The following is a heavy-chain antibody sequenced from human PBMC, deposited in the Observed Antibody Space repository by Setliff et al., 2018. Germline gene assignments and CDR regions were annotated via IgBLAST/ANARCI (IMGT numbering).Heavy chain of an antibody. D-gene: IGHD4-4*01. CDR2: INPRGGST. CDR1: GYTFTSYY. CDR3: ARGDYSNPCDY. J-gene: IGHJ4*02. V-gene: IGHV1-46*01. Sequence: ASVKVSCKASGYTFTSYYMNWVRQAPGQGLEWMGIINPRGGSTSHAQKFQGRVTLTRDTSASTVYIDLSSLRSEDTATYYCARGDYSNPCDYWGRGTLVTVSS.